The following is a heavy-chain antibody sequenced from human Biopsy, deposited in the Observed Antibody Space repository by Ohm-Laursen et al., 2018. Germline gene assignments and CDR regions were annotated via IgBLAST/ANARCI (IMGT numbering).Heavy chain of an antibody. D-gene: IGHD1-1*01. CDR3: ARDQRGPSLLEAKLTPNYFDY. J-gene: IGHJ4*02. CDR2: ISSSSDNI. V-gene: IGHV3-21*01. CDR1: GFTLSSYS. Sequence: SLRLSCAAPGFTLSSYSMNWVRQTPGKGLEWVSTISSSSDNIYYVDSVKGRFTISRDNAKNSLYLQMNSLRAEDTAVYYCARDQRGPSLLEAKLTPNYFDYWGRGSLVTVSS.